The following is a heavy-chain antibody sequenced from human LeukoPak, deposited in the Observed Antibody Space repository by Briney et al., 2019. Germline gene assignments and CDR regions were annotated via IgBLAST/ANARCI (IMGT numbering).Heavy chain of an antibody. CDR2: IYYSGST. CDR1: GGSISSYY. V-gene: IGHV4-59*08. D-gene: IGHD2/OR15-2a*01. Sequence: SETLSLTSTVSGGSISSYYWSWIRQPPGKGLEWIGYIYYSGSTNYNPSLKSRVTISVDTSKNQFSLKLSSVTAADTAVYYCAGHHPRNTVDFWGQGTLVTVSS. J-gene: IGHJ4*02. CDR3: AGHHPRNTVDF.